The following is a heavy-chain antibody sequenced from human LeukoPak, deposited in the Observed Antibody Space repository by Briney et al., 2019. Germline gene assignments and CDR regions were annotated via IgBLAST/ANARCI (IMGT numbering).Heavy chain of an antibody. CDR3: ARGPHSGSYYFDY. D-gene: IGHD1-26*01. J-gene: IGHJ4*02. V-gene: IGHV3-21*01. CDR1: GFTFSSYS. CDR2: ISSSSSCI. Sequence: TGGSLRLSCAASGFTFSSYSMNWVRQAPGKGLEWVSSISSSSSCIFYADSVKGRFTISRDNAKSSLYLQINSLRAEDTAVYYCARGPHSGSYYFDYWGQGTLVTVSS.